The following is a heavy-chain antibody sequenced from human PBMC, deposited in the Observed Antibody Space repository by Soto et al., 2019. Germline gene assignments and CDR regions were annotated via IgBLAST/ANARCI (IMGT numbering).Heavy chain of an antibody. CDR1: GFTFSSYG. V-gene: IGHV3-33*01. Sequence: QVQLVESGGGVVQPGRSLRLSCAASGFTFSSYGMHWVRQAPGKGLEWVAVIWFDGSNKYYADSVKGRFTISRDNSKNXXYLRMNSLRAEDTAVYYCARDGSNRGSNYYHGMDVWGQGTTVTVSS. CDR3: ARDGSNRGSNYYHGMDV. CDR2: IWFDGSNK. D-gene: IGHD7-27*01. J-gene: IGHJ6*02.